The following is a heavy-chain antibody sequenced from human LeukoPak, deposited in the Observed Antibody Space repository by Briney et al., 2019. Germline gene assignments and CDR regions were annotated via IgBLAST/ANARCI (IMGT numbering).Heavy chain of an antibody. V-gene: IGHV3-23*01. J-gene: IGHJ4*02. CDR3: AKDYAGDYGDYSPR. CDR1: GFTFSSYG. Sequence: GGSLRLSCAASGFTFSSYGIHWVRQAPGKGLEWVSVISKNGDTTYYADSVKGRFTISRDNSKNTLYLQMNSLRAEDTAVYYCAKDYAGDYGDYSPRWGQGTLVTVSS. D-gene: IGHD4-17*01. CDR2: ISKNGDTT.